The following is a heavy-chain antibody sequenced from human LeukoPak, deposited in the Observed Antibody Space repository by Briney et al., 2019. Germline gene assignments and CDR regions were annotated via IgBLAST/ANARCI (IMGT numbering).Heavy chain of an antibody. Sequence: GSVTVSFMASVYTFINYYLHWVRQAPGQGLEWMGIINPSGGSTSYAQKFQGRVTMTRDTSTSTVYMELSSLRSEDTAVYYCARDESTSILWWWGQGTLVTVSS. CDR1: VYTFINYY. J-gene: IGHJ1*01. CDR3: ARDESTSILWW. CDR2: INPSGGST. D-gene: IGHD2-21*01. V-gene: IGHV1-46*01.